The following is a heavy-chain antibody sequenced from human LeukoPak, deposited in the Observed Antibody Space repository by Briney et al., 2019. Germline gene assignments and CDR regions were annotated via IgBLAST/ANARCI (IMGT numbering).Heavy chain of an antibody. CDR2: ISSSSSTI. D-gene: IGHD3-10*01. J-gene: IGHJ3*02. CDR3: ARHKRGYYSPFDT. V-gene: IGHV3-48*01. Sequence: GGSLRLSCAASGFTFSSYSMNWVRQAPGKGLEWVSYISSSSSTIYYVDSVKGRFTISRDNAKNSLYLQMNSLRAEDTAVYYCARHKRGYYSPFDTWGQGTMVTVSS. CDR1: GFTFSSYS.